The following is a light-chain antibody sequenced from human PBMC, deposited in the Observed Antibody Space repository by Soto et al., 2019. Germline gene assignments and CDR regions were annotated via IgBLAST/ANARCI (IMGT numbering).Light chain of an antibody. CDR3: QQYGSSPIT. V-gene: IGKV3-20*01. CDR2: GAS. J-gene: IGKJ5*01. CDR1: QSVSTY. Sequence: IVFTQSPATLSFCPVEISTLSCRASQSVSTYLAWYQQKPGQAPRLLINGASSRATGIPDRFSGSGSGTDFTLTISRLEPEDFAVYYCQQYGSSPITFGQGTRLEIK.